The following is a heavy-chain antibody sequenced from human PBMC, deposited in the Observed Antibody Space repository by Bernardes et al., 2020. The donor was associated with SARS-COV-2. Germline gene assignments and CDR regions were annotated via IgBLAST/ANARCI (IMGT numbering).Heavy chain of an antibody. Sequence: APRKVYCKASGYSFTSHGISWVRQAPGQGLEWMGWISFNGNTNYAQKFQGRVKMTTDTSTSTAYMELRSLRSDDTAVYFCARDTIGYNDFFGDFWGQGTLVTGSS. D-gene: IGHD6-25*01. CDR3: ARDTIGYNDFFGDF. J-gene: IGHJ4*02. CDR2: ISFNGNT. CDR1: GYSFTSHG. V-gene: IGHV1-18*01.